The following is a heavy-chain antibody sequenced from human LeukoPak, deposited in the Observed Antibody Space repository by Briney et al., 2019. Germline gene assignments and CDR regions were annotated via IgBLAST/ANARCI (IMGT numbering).Heavy chain of an antibody. J-gene: IGHJ3*01. CDR2: IWYDASNK. D-gene: IGHD3-3*02. Sequence: GGSLTLSCAASGFTFSSFGMHWVRQAPGKGLEWVAVIWYDASNKYYVDSMKGRFTISRDNSKDMLYLQMNSLRAEDTAIYYCARDIEFSTWGLGTMVTVAS. CDR3: ARDIEFST. CDR1: GFTFSSFG. V-gene: IGHV3-33*01.